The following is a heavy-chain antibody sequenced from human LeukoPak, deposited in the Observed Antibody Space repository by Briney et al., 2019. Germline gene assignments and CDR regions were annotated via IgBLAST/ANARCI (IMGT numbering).Heavy chain of an antibody. J-gene: IGHJ3*02. Sequence: PGGSLRLSCAASGFTFSDYYMSWIRQAPGKGLEWVSYLSGSGGHTTYADSVKGRFTISRDNAKNSLYLQMNSLTAADTAVYFCARVGSKVVTHVFDIWGQGTMVTVSS. CDR1: GFTFSDYY. D-gene: IGHD4-23*01. V-gene: IGHV3-11*05. CDR3: ARVGSKVVTHVFDI. CDR2: LSGSGGHT.